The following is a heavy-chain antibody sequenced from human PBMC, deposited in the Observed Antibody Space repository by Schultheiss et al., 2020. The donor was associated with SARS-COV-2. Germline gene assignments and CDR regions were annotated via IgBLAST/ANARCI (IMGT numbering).Heavy chain of an antibody. CDR3: ARQEGRYYFDY. V-gene: IGHV4-34*01. CDR2: IYYSGST. J-gene: IGHJ4*02. CDR1: GGSFSGYY. Sequence: SETLSLTCAVYGGSFSGYYWSWIRQPPGKGLEWIGSIYYSGSTYYNPSLKSRVTISVDTSKNQFSLKLSSVTAADTAVYYCARQEGRYYFDYWGQGTLVTVSS.